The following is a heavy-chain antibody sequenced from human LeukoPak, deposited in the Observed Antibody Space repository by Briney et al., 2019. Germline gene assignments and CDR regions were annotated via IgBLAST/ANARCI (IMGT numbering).Heavy chain of an antibody. V-gene: IGHV3-48*01. CDR1: GFSFSNYA. CDR2: ISGSGGAI. CDR3: ARAKRNGFDI. Sequence: GGSLRLSCAASGFSFSNYAMIWVRQAPGKGLEWVSSISGSGGAIYYADSVKGRFTISRDNAKNSLYLQMNSLRAKDTAVYYCARAKRNGFDIWGQGTMVTVSS. J-gene: IGHJ3*02.